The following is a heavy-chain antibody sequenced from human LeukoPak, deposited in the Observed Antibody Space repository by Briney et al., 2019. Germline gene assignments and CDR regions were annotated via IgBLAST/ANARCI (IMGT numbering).Heavy chain of an antibody. V-gene: IGHV4-59*01. Sequence: SETLSLTCTVSGGSISSYYWSWIRQPPGKGLEWIGYIYYSGSTNYNPSLKSRVTISMYTSKNQFSLRLRSVTAADTAMYYCARVERYNGDYGWFDPWGQGNLVTVSS. CDR3: ARVERYNGDYGWFDP. CDR2: IYYSGST. J-gene: IGHJ5*02. CDR1: GGSISSYY. D-gene: IGHD4-17*01.